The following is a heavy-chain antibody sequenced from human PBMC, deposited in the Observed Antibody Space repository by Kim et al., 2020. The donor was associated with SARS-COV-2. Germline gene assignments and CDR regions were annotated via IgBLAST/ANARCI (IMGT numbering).Heavy chain of an antibody. CDR1: GYTFTSYA. Sequence: ASVKVSCKASGYTFTSYAMNWVRQAPGQGLEWMGWINTNTGNPTYAQGFTGRFVFSLDTSVSTAYLQISSLKAEDTAVYYCARDPRDPRRNYYGMDVWGQGTTVTVSS. J-gene: IGHJ6*02. CDR2: INTNTGNP. V-gene: IGHV7-4-1*02. CDR3: ARDPRDPRRNYYGMDV.